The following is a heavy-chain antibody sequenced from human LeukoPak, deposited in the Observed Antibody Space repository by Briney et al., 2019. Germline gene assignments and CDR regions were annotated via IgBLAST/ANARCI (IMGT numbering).Heavy chain of an antibody. Sequence: GASVKVSCKASGYTFTGYYMHWVRQAPGQGLEWMGWINPNSGGTNYAQKFQGRVTMTRDTSISTAYMELSGLRSDDTAVYYCARASSQLWTRLFDYWGQGTLVTVSS. V-gene: IGHV1-2*02. CDR3: ARASSQLWTRLFDY. D-gene: IGHD5-18*01. CDR2: INPNSGGT. J-gene: IGHJ4*02. CDR1: GYTFTGYY.